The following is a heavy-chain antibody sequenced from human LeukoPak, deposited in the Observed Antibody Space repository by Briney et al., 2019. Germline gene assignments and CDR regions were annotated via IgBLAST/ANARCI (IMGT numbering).Heavy chain of an antibody. V-gene: IGHV3-66*03. J-gene: IGHJ5*02. CDR1: AFRVSDYY. Sequence: PGGSLRLSCAVSAFRVSDYYMSWVRQAPGKGLEWVVFIRDSGEAFYADFARGRFAISRDESENTLYLQMNSLRVEDTAVYFCARDRAANQDWVEFDPWGQGTPVIVSS. D-gene: IGHD3/OR15-3a*01. CDR2: IRDSGEA. CDR3: ARDRAANQDWVEFDP.